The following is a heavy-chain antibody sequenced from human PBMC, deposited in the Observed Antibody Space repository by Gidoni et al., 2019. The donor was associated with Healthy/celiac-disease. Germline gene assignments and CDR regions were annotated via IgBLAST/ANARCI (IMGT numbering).Heavy chain of an antibody. V-gene: IGHV5-51*01. D-gene: IGHD5-18*01. Sequence: EVQLVQSGAEVKKPGESLKISCKVSGYSFTSYWIGWLRHMPGKGLEWMGIIYPGESDTRYSPSFQGPVTTSADKSISTAYLQWSSLKASDTAMYYCARHVGEVYGYSYAGGGMDVWGQGTTVTVSS. CDR3: ARHVGEVYGYSYAGGGMDV. CDR1: GYSFTSYW. J-gene: IGHJ6*02. CDR2: IYPGESDT.